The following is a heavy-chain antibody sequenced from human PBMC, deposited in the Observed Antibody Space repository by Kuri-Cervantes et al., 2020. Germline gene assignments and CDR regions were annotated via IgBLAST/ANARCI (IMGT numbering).Heavy chain of an antibody. CDR1: GGSISSYY. J-gene: IGHJ3*02. CDR2: IYYSGST. V-gene: IGHV4-59*13. D-gene: IGHD3-3*01. Sequence: SETLSLTCTVSGGSISSYYWSWIRQPQGKGLEWIGYIYYSGSTNYNPSLKSRVTISVDTSKNQFSLKLSSVTAADTAVYYCARSFSTGHITRRDAFDIWGQGTMVTISS. CDR3: ARSFSTGHITRRDAFDI.